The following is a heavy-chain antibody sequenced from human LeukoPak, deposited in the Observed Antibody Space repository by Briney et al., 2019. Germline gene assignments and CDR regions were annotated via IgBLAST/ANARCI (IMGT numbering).Heavy chain of an antibody. Sequence: GASVKVSCKASGYTFTSYDINWVRQATGQGLEWMGWMNPNSGNTGYAQKFQGRVTMTRNTSISTAYMELSSLRSEDTAVYYCARWGTATTGGYSYGFFYYYGMDVWGQGTTVTVSS. V-gene: IGHV1-8*01. J-gene: IGHJ6*02. D-gene: IGHD5-18*01. CDR1: GYTFTSYD. CDR2: MNPNSGNT. CDR3: ARWGTATTGGYSYGFFYYYGMDV.